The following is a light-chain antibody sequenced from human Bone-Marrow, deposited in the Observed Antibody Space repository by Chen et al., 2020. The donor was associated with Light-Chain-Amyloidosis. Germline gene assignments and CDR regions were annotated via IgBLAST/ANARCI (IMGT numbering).Light chain of an antibody. CDR2: SDT. V-gene: IGLV3-25*03. CDR1: DLPTKY. J-gene: IGLJ2*01. Sequence: SYELTQPPSVSVSPGQTARITCAGDDLPTKYAYWYQQKPGQAPVLVIHSDTERPSGISDRFSGSSSRTTATLTISGVQAEDEADYHCQSADSSGTYEVIFGGGTKLTVL. CDR3: QSADSSGTYEVI.